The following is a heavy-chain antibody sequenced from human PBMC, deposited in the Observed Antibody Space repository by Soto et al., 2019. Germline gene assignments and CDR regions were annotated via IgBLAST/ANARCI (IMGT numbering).Heavy chain of an antibody. CDR2: IKQDGIEN. D-gene: IGHD6-13*01. V-gene: IGHV3-7*03. CDR1: GFTFTNYW. J-gene: IGHJ5*02. Sequence: GGSLRLSCAASGFTFTNYWMSWVRQAPGKGLEWVANIKQDGIENYYVDSVKGRFTISRDNAKNSLYLQMNSLRAEDTAVYYCARGMIIAAKWFDPWGQGTMVTVYS. CDR3: ARGMIIAAKWFDP.